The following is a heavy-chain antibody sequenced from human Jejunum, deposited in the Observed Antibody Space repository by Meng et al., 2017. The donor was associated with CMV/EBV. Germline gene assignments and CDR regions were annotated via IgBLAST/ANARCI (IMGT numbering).Heavy chain of an antibody. V-gene: IGHV3-53*01. CDR3: AREQMGAWSGYFDY. D-gene: IGHD3-3*01. CDR2: LYTGGSA. J-gene: IGHJ4*02. CDR1: GLRVSDNY. Sequence: SGLRVSDNYMVWVRQVAGKGLQWVSTLYTGGSAHYAPSVEGRFTISKDNSNNMVYLQMNSLGAEDTAVYYYAREQMGAWSGYFDYWGQGVLVTVSS.